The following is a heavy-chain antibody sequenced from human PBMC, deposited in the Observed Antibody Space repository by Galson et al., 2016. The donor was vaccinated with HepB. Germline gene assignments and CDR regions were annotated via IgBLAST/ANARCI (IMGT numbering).Heavy chain of an antibody. J-gene: IGHJ4*02. D-gene: IGHD3-22*01. CDR1: GYTFTGYY. CDR2: INPNSGGT. CDR3: AREAYYYDIRTFRAVRKSDF. Sequence: SVKVSCKASGYTFTGYYMHWVRQAPGQGLEWMGWINPNSGGTNYAQKFQGWVTMTRDTSISTAYMELRSLRSDDTAVYYCAREAYYYDIRTFRAVRKSDFWGQGTLVTVSS. V-gene: IGHV1-2*04.